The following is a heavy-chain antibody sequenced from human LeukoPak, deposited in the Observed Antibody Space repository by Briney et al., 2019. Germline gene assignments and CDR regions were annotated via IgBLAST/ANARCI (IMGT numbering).Heavy chain of an antibody. V-gene: IGHV4-34*01. D-gene: IGHD5/OR15-5a*01. CDR2: VNHRGMT. CDR1: GGAFSGYH. CDR3: ARDPTSEISVPHYFDD. J-gene: IGHJ4*01. Sequence: SETLSLTCAVYGGAFSGYHWNWIRQAPGKGLEWIGEVNHRGMTNYNPSLKSRVIISADTSKNQFSLKLDSVTAADTAIYYCARDPTSEISVPHYFDDWGQEPRSPCPQ.